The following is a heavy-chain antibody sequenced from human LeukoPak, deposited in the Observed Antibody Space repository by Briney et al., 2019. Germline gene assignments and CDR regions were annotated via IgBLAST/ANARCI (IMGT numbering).Heavy chain of an antibody. Sequence: GGSLRLSCAASGFTFSTYAMHWVRQVSGKGLEWVSSIGTIGDTFYPGYVKGRFTISSENDKISLYLQMNGLRAGDTAVYYCARDSTVLNWFDPWGQGTLVTVSS. CDR2: IGTIGDT. CDR1: GFTFSTYA. J-gene: IGHJ5*02. V-gene: IGHV3-13*01. CDR3: ARDSTVLNWFDP. D-gene: IGHD4-11*01.